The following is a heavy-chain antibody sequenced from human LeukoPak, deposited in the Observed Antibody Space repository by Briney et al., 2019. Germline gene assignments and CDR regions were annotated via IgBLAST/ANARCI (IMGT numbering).Heavy chain of an antibody. J-gene: IGHJ4*02. D-gene: IGHD6-19*01. V-gene: IGHV4-34*01. CDR3: AIRQALVAGKGASFDY. Sequence: SETLSLTCAVYGGSFSGYYWSWIRQPPGKGLEWIGEINHSGSTNYNPSLKSRVTISVDTSKNQFSLKLSSVTAADTAVYYCAIRQALVAGKGASFDYWGQGTLVTVSS. CDR2: INHSGST. CDR1: GGSFSGYY.